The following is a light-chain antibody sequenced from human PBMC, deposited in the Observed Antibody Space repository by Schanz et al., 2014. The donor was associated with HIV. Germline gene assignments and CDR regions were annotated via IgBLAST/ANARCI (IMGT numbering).Light chain of an antibody. CDR2: GAS. Sequence: EIVLTQSPGTLSLSPGERATLSCRASQSVSSNSLAWYQQKPGQAPRLLIYGASSRATGVPDRFSGSGSGTDFTLTISRLEPEDFAVYYCQQYNNWPWTFGQGTKVEIK. V-gene: IGKV3-20*01. CDR1: QSVSSNS. CDR3: QQYNNWPWT. J-gene: IGKJ1*01.